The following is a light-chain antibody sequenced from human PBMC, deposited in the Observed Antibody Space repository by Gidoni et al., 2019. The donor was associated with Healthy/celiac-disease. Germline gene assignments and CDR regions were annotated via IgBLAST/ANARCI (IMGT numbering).Light chain of an antibody. CDR3: QQYGSSPPYT. V-gene: IGKV3-20*01. J-gene: IGKJ2*01. CDR1: QSVSSSY. CDR2: GAS. Sequence: DIVLTQSPGTLSLSPVARATLSCRASQSVSSSYLTWYQQKPGQAPRLLIYGASSRATGIPDRFSGSGSGTDFTLTISRLEPEDFAVYYCQQYGSSPPYTFGQGTKLEIK.